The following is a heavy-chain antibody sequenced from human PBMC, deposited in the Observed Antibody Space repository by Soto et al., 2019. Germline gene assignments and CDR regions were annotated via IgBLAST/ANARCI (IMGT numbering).Heavy chain of an antibody. CDR2: VAYDGSSK. V-gene: IGHV3-30*04. CDR3: ARDDILLIPVGSYNYGMEV. J-gene: IGHJ6*02. CDR1: GFTFSDYA. Sequence: QVQLVESGGGVVQPGRSLRLSCAASGFTFSDYAMHWVRQAPGKGLEWVAVVAYDGSSKYYADSVKGRFTISRYNSRTPVYLQITSMRDEDTAMYYCARDDILLIPVGSYNYGMEVWVHGTTVTVSS. D-gene: IGHD2-8*02.